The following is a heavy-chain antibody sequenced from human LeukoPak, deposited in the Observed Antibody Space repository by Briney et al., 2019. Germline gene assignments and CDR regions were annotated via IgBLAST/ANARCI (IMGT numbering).Heavy chain of an antibody. CDR3: ARGKYRSGWYEDY. CDR2: INHSGST. J-gene: IGHJ4*02. Sequence: SETLSLTCAVYGGSFSGYYWSWIRQPPGKGLEWIGEINHSGSTNYNPSLKSRVTISLDTSKNQFSLKLSSVTAADTAVYYCARGKYRSGWYEDYWGQGTLVTVSS. V-gene: IGHV4-34*01. CDR1: GGSFSGYY. D-gene: IGHD6-19*01.